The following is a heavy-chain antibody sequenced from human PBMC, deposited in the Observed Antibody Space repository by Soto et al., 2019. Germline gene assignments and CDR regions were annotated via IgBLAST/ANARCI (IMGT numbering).Heavy chain of an antibody. Sequence: EVRLVESGGGLVQPGGSLRLSCAASAFTFSSYGMNWVRQAPGKGLEWVSYISSSSSTIYYADSVKGRFTISRDNAKNSLYLQMNSLRAEDTAVYYGAGERGNNAFEIWGQGTMVTVSS. CDR3: AGERGNNAFEI. CDR1: AFTFSSYG. J-gene: IGHJ3*02. V-gene: IGHV3-48*01. CDR2: ISSSSSTI. D-gene: IGHD3-16*01.